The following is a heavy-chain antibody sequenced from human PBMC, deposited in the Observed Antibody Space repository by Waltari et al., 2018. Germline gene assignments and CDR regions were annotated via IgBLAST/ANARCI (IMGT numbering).Heavy chain of an antibody. J-gene: IGHJ4*02. Sequence: QVQLVQSGAEVKKPGASVKVSCKASGYTFTSYDINWVRQATGQGLGWMGWSNPSSGNPGYAQKFQGRVTMTRNTSISTAYMELSSLRSEDTAVYYCARVGIGSGYDSDYWGQGTLVTVSS. CDR2: SNPSSGNP. CDR1: GYTFTSYD. D-gene: IGHD5-12*01. V-gene: IGHV1-8*01. CDR3: ARVGIGSGYDSDY.